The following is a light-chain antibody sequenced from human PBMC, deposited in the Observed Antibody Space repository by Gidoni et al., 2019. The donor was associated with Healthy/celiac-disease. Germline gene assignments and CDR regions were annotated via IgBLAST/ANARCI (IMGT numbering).Light chain of an antibody. CDR3: CSYAGSSTYVV. V-gene: IGLV2-23*01. CDR1: SSYVGSYNL. J-gene: IGLJ2*01. CDR2: EGS. Sequence: QSALTQPASVAGSPGQSITTSCTGTSSYVGSYNLVSWYQQHPGKAPKLMIYEGSKRPSGVSNRFSGSKSGNTASLTISGLQAEDEADYYCCSYAGSSTYVVFGGGTKLTVL.